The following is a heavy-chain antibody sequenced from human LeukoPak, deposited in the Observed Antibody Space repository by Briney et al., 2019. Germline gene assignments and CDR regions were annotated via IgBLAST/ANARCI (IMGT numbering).Heavy chain of an antibody. Sequence: GGSLRLSCAGSGFTFSHYYIDWVRQAPGKGLEWVARVRNKGNSYSIEYAASVKGRFTISRDDSKNSVYLQMNSLKGEDTADYYCVRVMLGSSKFFDLWGRGTLVTVSS. D-gene: IGHD1-26*01. CDR1: GFTFSHYY. V-gene: IGHV3-72*01. CDR3: VRVMLGSSKFFDL. CDR2: VRNKGNSYSI. J-gene: IGHJ2*01.